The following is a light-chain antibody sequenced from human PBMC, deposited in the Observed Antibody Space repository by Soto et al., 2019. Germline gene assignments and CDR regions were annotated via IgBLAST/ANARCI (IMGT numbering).Light chain of an antibody. CDR3: CSYAGRSTWV. CDR1: SSDIGSYNF. J-gene: IGLJ3*02. V-gene: IGLV2-23*01. CDR2: ADT. Sequence: QSALTQPASVSGSPGQSITISCTGASSDIGSYNFVSWYQQHPGKAPKLMIYADTKRPSGVSNRFSGAKSGNTASLTISGLQAEEESDYYCCSYAGRSTWVFGGGTKLTVL.